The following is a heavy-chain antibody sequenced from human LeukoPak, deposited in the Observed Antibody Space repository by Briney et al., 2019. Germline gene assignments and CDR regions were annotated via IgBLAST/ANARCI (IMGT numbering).Heavy chain of an antibody. CDR3: ARRRGDYGSGELNI. CDR1: GGSISSYY. D-gene: IGHD3-10*01. J-gene: IGHJ3*02. CDR2: IYYSGST. V-gene: IGHV4-59*08. Sequence: SETLSLTCTVSGGSISSYYWYWIRQPPGRGLEWIGQIYYSGSTNYNPSLKSRVTISVDASKNQFSLKLSSVTAADTAVYYCARRRGDYGSGELNIWGQGTMVTVSS.